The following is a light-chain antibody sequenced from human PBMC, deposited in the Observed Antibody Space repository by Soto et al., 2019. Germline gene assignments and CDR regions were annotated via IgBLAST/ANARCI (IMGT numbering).Light chain of an antibody. CDR1: SSDVGGYNY. CDR2: DVS. V-gene: IGLV2-14*01. J-gene: IGLJ1*01. CDR3: SSYTSSSSNYV. Sequence: QSVLTQPASVSGSPGQSITISCTGTSSDVGGYNYVSWYQQHPGKAPKLMIYDVSNRPSGVSNRFSGSKSGNTASLTISGLQAEDEADDYCSSYTSSSSNYVFGTGTKVTVL.